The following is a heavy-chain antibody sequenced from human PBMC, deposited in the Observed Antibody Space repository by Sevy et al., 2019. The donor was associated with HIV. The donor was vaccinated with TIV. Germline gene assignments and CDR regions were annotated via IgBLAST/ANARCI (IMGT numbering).Heavy chain of an antibody. Sequence: GGSLRLSCAVSGFTFSSYWMSWVRQAPGKGLEWVANIKQDGSEKYYVDSVKGRFTISRDNAKNPLYLQMNNLRAEDTAVYYCARKFCSNSRCSRVDNWFDPWGQGTLVTVS. J-gene: IGHJ5*02. V-gene: IGHV3-7*01. CDR3: ARKFCSNSRCSRVDNWFDP. CDR2: IKQDGSEK. CDR1: GFTFSSYW. D-gene: IGHD2-2*01.